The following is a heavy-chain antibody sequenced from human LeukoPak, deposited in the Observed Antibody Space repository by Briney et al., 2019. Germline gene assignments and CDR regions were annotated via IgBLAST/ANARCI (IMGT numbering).Heavy chain of an antibody. CDR1: GFTFSSYA. D-gene: IGHD3-22*01. CDR3: AKDYSSGFEY. CDR2: IGGRGGST. Sequence: GGSLRLPCAASGFTFSSYAMSWVRQAPGKGLEWVSAIGGRGGSTYYAGSVKGRFTISRDNSKNTLYLQMNSLRAEDTAVYYCAKDYSSGFEYWGQGTLVTVSS. V-gene: IGHV3-23*01. J-gene: IGHJ4*02.